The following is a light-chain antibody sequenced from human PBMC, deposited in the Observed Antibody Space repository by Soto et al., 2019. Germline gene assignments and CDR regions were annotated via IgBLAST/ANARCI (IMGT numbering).Light chain of an antibody. Sequence: QSVLAQPPSAPGSPGQSVTISCTGTKNDIGVYDFVSWYQHHPGKAPRLIIYEVVQRPSGVPDRFSGSKSGNTASLTVPGLQAADEADYFCKSYAGSNTYVFGSGTKVTVL. CDR3: KSYAGSNTYV. V-gene: IGLV2-8*01. CDR1: KNDIGVYDF. J-gene: IGLJ1*01. CDR2: EVV.